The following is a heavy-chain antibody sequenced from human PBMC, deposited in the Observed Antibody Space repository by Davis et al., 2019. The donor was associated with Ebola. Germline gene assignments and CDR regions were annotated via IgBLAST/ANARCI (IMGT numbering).Heavy chain of an antibody. V-gene: IGHV3-23*01. CDR1: GFTFSSYA. Sequence: GESLKISCAASGFTFSSYAMNWVRQAPGKGLEWVSAVSGNGGSTYYGDSVKGRFTISRDNSKNILYLQMNSLRAEDTAVYYCAKAVAFTIGTKPDYWGQGTLVPVSS. D-gene: IGHD2-8*01. CDR2: VSGNGGST. J-gene: IGHJ4*02. CDR3: AKAVAFTIGTKPDY.